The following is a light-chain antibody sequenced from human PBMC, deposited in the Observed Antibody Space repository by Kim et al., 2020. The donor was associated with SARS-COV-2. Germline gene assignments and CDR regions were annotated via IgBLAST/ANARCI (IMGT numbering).Light chain of an antibody. J-gene: IGLJ3*02. Sequence: SSELTQDPAVSVALGQTVRITCQGDSLRSYYASWYQQKPGQAPVLVIYGKNNRPSGIPDRFYGSSSGNTASLTITGAQAEDEADYYCNSRDSSGNHLVFS. V-gene: IGLV3-19*01. CDR2: GKN. CDR3: NSRDSSGNHLV. CDR1: SLRSYY.